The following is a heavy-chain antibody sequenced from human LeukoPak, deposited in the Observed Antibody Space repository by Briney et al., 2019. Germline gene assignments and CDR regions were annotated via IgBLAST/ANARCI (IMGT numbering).Heavy chain of an antibody. CDR3: ARDGGGGGSLRYFDWLPDY. D-gene: IGHD3-9*01. CDR2: ISAYNGNT. V-gene: IGHV1-18*01. J-gene: IGHJ4*02. CDR1: GYTFTSYG. Sequence: ASVKVSCKASGYTFTSYGISWVRQAPGQGLEWMGWISAYNGNTNYAQKLQGRVTMTTDTSTSTAYMELRSLRSDDTAVYYCARDGGGGGSLRYFDWLPDYWGQGTLVTVSS.